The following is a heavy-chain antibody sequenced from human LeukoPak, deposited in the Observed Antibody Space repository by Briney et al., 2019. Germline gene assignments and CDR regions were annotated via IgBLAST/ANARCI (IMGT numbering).Heavy chain of an antibody. Sequence: GGSLRLSCAASGFSVSRNYMSWVRQAPGKELEWVSVIYSGGTTYYADSVKGRFTISRDNSKNTVYLEMNSLRVEDTAVYYCASKGIVVVPAARDAFDIWGQGTMVTVS. CDR3: ASKGIVVVPAARDAFDI. D-gene: IGHD2-2*01. CDR1: GFSVSRNY. V-gene: IGHV3-53*01. CDR2: IYSGGTT. J-gene: IGHJ3*02.